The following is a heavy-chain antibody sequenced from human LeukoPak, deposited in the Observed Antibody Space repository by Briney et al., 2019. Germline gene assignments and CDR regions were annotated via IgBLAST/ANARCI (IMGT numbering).Heavy chain of an antibody. CDR3: AKDPYSQWTPNGFDV. CDR1: GFTFSSYA. V-gene: IGHV3-23*01. CDR2: LSGSGGTT. J-gene: IGHJ3*01. Sequence: GGSLRLSCAASGFTFSSYAMSWVRQAPGKGLEWVSALSGSGGTTYYADSVKGRFTISRDNSKNTLYLQMNNLRAEDTAIYYCAKDPYSQWTPNGFDVWGQGTTVTVSS. D-gene: IGHD6-19*01.